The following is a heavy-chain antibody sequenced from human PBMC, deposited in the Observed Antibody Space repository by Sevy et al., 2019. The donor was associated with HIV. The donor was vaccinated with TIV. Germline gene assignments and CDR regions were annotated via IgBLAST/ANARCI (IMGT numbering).Heavy chain of an antibody. CDR2: IYSDGTT. CDR3: ARGKSGYGYGLNY. D-gene: IGHD5-18*01. CDR1: GFTVSSNY. J-gene: IGHJ4*02. V-gene: IGHV3-66*01. Sequence: GGSLRLSCAASGFTVSSNYMTWVRQAPGKGLEGVSVIYSDGTTYHADSVKDRFAISRDNSKNTLYLQMNSLIAEDTAVYYCARGKSGYGYGLNYWGQGTLVTVSS.